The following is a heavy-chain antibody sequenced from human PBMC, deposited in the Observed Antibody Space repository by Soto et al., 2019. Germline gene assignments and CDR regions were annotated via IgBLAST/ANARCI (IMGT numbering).Heavy chain of an antibody. CDR3: ARGVTMVRGVIHLYYYYGMDV. Sequence: PSETLSLTCTVSGGSISSGDYYWSWIRQPPGKGLEWIGYIYYSGSTYYKPSLKSRVTISVDTSKNQFSLKLSSVTAADTAVYYCARGVTMVRGVIHLYYYYGMDVWGQGTTVTVSS. CDR2: IYYSGST. V-gene: IGHV4-30-4*01. J-gene: IGHJ6*02. D-gene: IGHD3-10*01. CDR1: GGSISSGDYY.